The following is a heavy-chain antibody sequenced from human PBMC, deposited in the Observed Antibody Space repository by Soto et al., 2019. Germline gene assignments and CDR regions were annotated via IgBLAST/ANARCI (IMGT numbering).Heavy chain of an antibody. CDR1: GGTFSSYA. V-gene: IGHV1-69*13. CDR3: ARGAGHYYGSGSYYNNYYYYGMDV. Sequence: ASVKVSCKASGGTFSSYAISWVRQAPGQGLEWMGGIIPIFGTANYAQKFQGRVTITADESTSTAYMELSSLRSEDTAVYYCARGAGHYYGSGSYYNNYYYYGMDVWGQGTTVTVSS. CDR2: IIPIFGTA. J-gene: IGHJ6*02. D-gene: IGHD3-10*01.